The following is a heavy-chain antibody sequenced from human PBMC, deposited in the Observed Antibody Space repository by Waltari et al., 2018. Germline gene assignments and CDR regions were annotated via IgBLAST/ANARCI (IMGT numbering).Heavy chain of an antibody. V-gene: IGHV1-69*15. D-gene: IGHD3-10*01. J-gene: IGHJ5*02. CDR1: GGTFSSYA. CDR3: ASASGSYVDP. Sequence: VQLVQSGAEVKKPGSSVKVPCQASGGTFSSYAICWVRQAPGPGLEWMRRIIPIFGTANDAQKFQGRVTITADESTRTAYMELSSLRSEDTAVYYCASASGSYVDPWGQGTLVTVSS. CDR2: IIPIFGTA.